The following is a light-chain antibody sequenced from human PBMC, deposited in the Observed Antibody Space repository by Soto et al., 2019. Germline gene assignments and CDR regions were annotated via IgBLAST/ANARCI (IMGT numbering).Light chain of an antibody. V-gene: IGKV1-33*01. CDR3: QQYDNLRYT. CDR2: DAS. CDR1: QDISNY. Sequence: DIQMTQSPSSLSASVGDRVTITCQASQDISNYLNWYQQKLGKAPKLLIYDASNLETGVPSRFSGSGSGTDFTFTISSLQPEDIATYYCQQYDNLRYTFGQGTKLEIK. J-gene: IGKJ2*01.